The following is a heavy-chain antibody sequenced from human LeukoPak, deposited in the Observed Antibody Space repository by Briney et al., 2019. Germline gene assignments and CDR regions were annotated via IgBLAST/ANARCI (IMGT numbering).Heavy chain of an antibody. V-gene: IGHV3-23*01. Sequence: AGGSLRLSCAASGFTFSSYAMSWVRQAPGKGLEWVSSISDRGDHTYYAESVKGRFTISRDNSKNTLYLQMNSLGVDDTAVYFCARHWDYWGRGSLVTVSS. CDR2: ISDRGDHT. CDR3: ARHWDY. D-gene: IGHD3-3*02. J-gene: IGHJ4*02. CDR1: GFTFSSYA.